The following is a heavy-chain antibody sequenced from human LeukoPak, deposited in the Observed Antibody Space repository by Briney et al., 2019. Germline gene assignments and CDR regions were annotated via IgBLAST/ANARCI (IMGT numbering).Heavy chain of an antibody. D-gene: IGHD4-11*01. CDR2: IYYSGST. J-gene: IGHJ6*03. Sequence: SETLSLTCTVSGGSISSHYWSWIRQPPGKGLEWIGYIYYSGSTNYNPSLKSRVTISVDTSKNQFSLKLSSVTAADTAVYYCARGYSNQYYYYYYMDVWGKGTTVTVSS. CDR3: ARGYSNQYYYYYYMDV. CDR1: GGSISSHY. V-gene: IGHV4-59*11.